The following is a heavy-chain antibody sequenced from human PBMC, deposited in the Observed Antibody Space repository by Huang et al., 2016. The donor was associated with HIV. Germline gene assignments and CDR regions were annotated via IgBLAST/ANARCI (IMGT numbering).Heavy chain of an antibody. CDR2: FYTSGNT. CDR1: GGSISTYY. CDR3: ARENEFCGSTNCHHYYYGLDV. Sequence: QVQLQESGPGLVKPSETLSLTCTVSGGSISTYYWSWIRQSAGKGLEWIGRFYTSGNTIYHPSLRRRVTMSVDTSKNQFSLRLTSVTAADTAVYYCARENEFCGSTNCHHYYYGLDVWGQGTTVTVSS. V-gene: IGHV4-4*07. J-gene: IGHJ6*02. D-gene: IGHD2-2*01.